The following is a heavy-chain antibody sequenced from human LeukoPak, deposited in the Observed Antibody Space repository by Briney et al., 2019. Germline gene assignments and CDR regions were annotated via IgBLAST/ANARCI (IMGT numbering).Heavy chain of an antibody. J-gene: IGHJ6*02. D-gene: IGHD1-1*01. CDR3: ATYTNWVAGDV. V-gene: IGHV3-7*01. CDR2: IKEDGSEK. Sequence: TGGSLRLSCVASGFTFSKSWMSWVRQAPGQGLEWVAAIKEDGSEKGYVDSVKGRFTISRDNAKNSLYLQMNSLRAEDTAVYYCATYTNWVAGDVWGQGTAVSVSS. CDR1: GFTFSKSW.